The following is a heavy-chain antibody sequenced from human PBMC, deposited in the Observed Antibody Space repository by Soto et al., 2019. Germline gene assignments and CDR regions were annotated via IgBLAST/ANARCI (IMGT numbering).Heavy chain of an antibody. V-gene: IGHV3-23*01. CDR2: ISDAAASA. J-gene: IGHJ3*01. Sequence: EVQLLESGGGLVQPGGSLRLSCVASGFTFSSYAMSWVRKVPGEGLEWVSTISDAAASAYYVDSVKGRFTISRDNSKRTLYLQMNSLRAEDSAMYYCARPYGGKIGDAPDLWGQGTMVTVSS. CDR3: ARPYGGKIGDAPDL. D-gene: IGHD3-16*01. CDR1: GFTFSSYA.